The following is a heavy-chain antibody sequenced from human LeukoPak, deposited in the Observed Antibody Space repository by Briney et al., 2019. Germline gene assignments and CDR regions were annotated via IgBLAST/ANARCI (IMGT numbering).Heavy chain of an antibody. J-gene: IGHJ6*02. Sequence: GGSLRLSCAASGFTFDSYGMHWVRQAPGKGLEWVAVISYDGNNKYYANSVKGRFTISRDNSKNTLYLQMNSLRAEDTAVYYCARDGHTDFWSGYEYYYYYYGMDVWGQGTTVTVSS. CDR1: GFTFDSYG. D-gene: IGHD3-3*01. CDR3: ARDGHTDFWSGYEYYYYYYGMDV. V-gene: IGHV3-30*03. CDR2: ISYDGNNK.